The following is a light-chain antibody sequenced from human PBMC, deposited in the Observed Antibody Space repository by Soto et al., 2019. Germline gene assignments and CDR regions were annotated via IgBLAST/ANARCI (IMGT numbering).Light chain of an antibody. CDR3: SSYTSTTTV. CDR1: SSDGDDYKD. CDR2: EVT. V-gene: IGLV2-14*01. J-gene: IGLJ1*01. Sequence: QSALTQPASVSGSPGQSITISCTGISSDGDDYKDVSWYQQHPGKAPKLMIYEVTYRPSGVSNRFSGSKSGYTASLTISGLQAEDEADYYCSSYTSTTTVFGTGTKLTVL.